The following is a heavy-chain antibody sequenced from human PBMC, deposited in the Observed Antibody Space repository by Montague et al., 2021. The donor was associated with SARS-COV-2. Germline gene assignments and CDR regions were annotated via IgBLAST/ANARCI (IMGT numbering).Heavy chain of an antibody. CDR2: VCCSGHT. CDR1: GGSLDSDDYS. V-gene: IGHV4-39*02. D-gene: IGHD1-26*01. Sequence: SETLSLTCTVSGGSLDSDDYSWGWIRQPPGKGLEWIGNVCCSGHTNYNPSLKGRVTISVDTSKTQFSLRLSSVTAADTAVYYCARGRVVGALAFYYYVWTSGAKGPRSPSP. J-gene: IGHJ6*02. CDR3: ARGRVVGALAFYYYVWTS.